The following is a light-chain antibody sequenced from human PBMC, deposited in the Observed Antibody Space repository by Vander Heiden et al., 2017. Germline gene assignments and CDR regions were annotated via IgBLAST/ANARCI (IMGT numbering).Light chain of an antibody. V-gene: IGLV3-1*01. J-gene: IGLJ2*01. CDR1: KLGDKY. CDR3: QAWDSSTAV. Sequence: SYALPQPPSVSVSPGQTASITCSGDKLGDKYACWYQQKPGQSPVLVIYQDSKRPSGIPERFSGSSSGNTATLTISGTQAMDEADYYCQAWDSSTAVFGGGTKLTVL. CDR2: QDS.